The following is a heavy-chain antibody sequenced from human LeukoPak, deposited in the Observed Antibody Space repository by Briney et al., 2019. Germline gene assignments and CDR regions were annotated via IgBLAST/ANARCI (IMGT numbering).Heavy chain of an antibody. CDR3: ATARDSSSWYN. D-gene: IGHD6-13*01. V-gene: IGHV1-69*04. CDR1: GGTFSSYA. CDR2: IIPILGIA. J-gene: IGHJ4*02. Sequence: SVKVSCKASGGTFSSYAISWVRQAPGQGLEWMGRIIPILGIATYAQKFQGRVTITADKSTSTAYMELSSLRSEDTAVYYCATARDSSSWYNWGQGTLVTVSS.